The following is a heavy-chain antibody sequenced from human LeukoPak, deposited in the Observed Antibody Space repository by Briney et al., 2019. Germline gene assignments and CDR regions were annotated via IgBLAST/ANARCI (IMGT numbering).Heavy chain of an antibody. CDR1: GFTFSSYG. D-gene: IGHD4-17*01. V-gene: IGHV3-30*02. CDR2: IRYDGSNK. J-gene: IGHJ4*02. CDR3: AKGALDGDYLDY. Sequence: TGGSLRLSCAASGFTFSSYGMHWVRQAPGKGLEWVAFIRYDGSNKYYADSVKGRFTISRVNSKNTLYLQMNSLRAEDTAVYYCAKGALDGDYLDYWGQGTLVTVSS.